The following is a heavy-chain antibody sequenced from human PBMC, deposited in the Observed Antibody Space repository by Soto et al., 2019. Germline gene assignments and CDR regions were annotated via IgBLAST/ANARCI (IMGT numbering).Heavy chain of an antibody. D-gene: IGHD5-18*01. CDR2: ISCDGSNK. Sequence: SLRLSCAASGFTFSSYGMHWVRQAPGKGLEWVAVISCDGSNKYYADSVKGRFTISRDNSKNTLYLQMNSLRAEDTAVYYCAKDPLDTAMVDYYYGMDVWGQGTTVTVSS. V-gene: IGHV3-30*18. CDR3: AKDPLDTAMVDYYYGMDV. CDR1: GFTFSSYG. J-gene: IGHJ6*02.